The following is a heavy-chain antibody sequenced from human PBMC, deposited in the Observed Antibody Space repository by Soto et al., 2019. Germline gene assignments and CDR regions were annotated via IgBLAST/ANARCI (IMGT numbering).Heavy chain of an antibody. D-gene: IGHD2-2*01. CDR2: INPSGGST. CDR3: ARAALGYCSSTSCWAFDI. J-gene: IGHJ3*02. Sequence: ASVKVSCKASGYTFTSYYIHWVRQAPGQGLEWMGIINPSGGSTSYAQKFQGRVTMTRDTSTSTVYMELSSLRSEDTAVYYCARAALGYCSSTSCWAFDIWGQGTMVTVSS. V-gene: IGHV1-46*03. CDR1: GYTFTSYY.